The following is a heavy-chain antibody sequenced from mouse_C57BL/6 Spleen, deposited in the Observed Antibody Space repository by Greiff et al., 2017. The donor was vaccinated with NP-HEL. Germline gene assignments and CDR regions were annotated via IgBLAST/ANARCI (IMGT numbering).Heavy chain of an antibody. J-gene: IGHJ2*01. CDR1: GYSITSGYY. Sequence: DVKLQESGPGLVKPSQSLSLTCSVTGYSITSGYYWNWIRQFPGNKLEWMGYISYDGSNNYNPSLKNRISITRDTSKNQFFLKLNSVTTEDTATYYCARDNPGGYFDYWGQGTTLTVSS. V-gene: IGHV3-6*01. CDR2: ISYDGSN. CDR3: ARDNPGGYFDY.